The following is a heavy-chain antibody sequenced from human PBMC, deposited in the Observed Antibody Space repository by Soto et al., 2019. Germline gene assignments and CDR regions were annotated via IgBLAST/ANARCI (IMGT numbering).Heavy chain of an antibody. J-gene: IGHJ4*02. D-gene: IGHD6-19*01. CDR1: GFTFSNYA. V-gene: IGHV3-23*01. CDR3: AKEGAVAGMGYLDH. CDR2: IFGSGDST. Sequence: EVQLLESGGGLVQPGGSLRLSCAASGFTFSNYAMSWVRQAPGKGLEWVSAIFGSGDSTFYADSVQGRFTVSRDNPSNTLYLQMNSLRAEDTAVYYCAKEGAVAGMGYLDHWGQGTLVTVSS.